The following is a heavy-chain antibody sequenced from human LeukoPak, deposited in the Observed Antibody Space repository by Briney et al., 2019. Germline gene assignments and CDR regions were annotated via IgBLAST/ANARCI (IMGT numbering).Heavy chain of an antibody. CDR2: ISSDSAYI. V-gene: IGHV3-21*01. J-gene: IGHJ4*02. CDR3: ARDGTGWSRDY. Sequence: GGSLRLSCAASGFIFSSYSMNWVRQAPGKGLEWVSVISSDSAYIYYADSVKGRFTVSRDNAKNSLSLHMSSLRAEDTGVYYCARDGTGWSRDYWGQGTLVTVSS. D-gene: IGHD2-2*01. CDR1: GFIFSSYS.